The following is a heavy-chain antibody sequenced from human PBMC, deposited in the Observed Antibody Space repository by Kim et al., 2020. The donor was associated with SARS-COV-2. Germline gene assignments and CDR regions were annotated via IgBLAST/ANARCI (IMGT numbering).Heavy chain of an antibody. Sequence: GGSLRLSCAASGFTFSSYGMHWVRQAPGKGLEWVAVISYDGSNKYYADSVKGRFTISRDNSKNTLYLQMNSLRAEDTAVYYCAKGGIQLWSNWYFDLWGR. CDR3: AKGGIQLWSNWYFDL. D-gene: IGHD5-18*01. V-gene: IGHV3-30*18. CDR2: ISYDGSNK. CDR1: GFTFSSYG. J-gene: IGHJ2*01.